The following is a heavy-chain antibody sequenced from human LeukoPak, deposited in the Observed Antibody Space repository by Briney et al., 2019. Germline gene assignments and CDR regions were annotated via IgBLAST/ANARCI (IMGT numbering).Heavy chain of an antibody. Sequence: GGSLRLSCAASGSTFSSSWMHWVRQAPGKGLVWVSLINSDGTFTNYADSVKGRFTISRDNAKNTLYLQMNTLRAEDTAVYYCARSLGSGSSYWGQGTLVTVSS. CDR2: INSDGTFT. J-gene: IGHJ4*02. CDR3: ARSLGSGSSY. CDR1: GSTFSSSW. V-gene: IGHV3-74*01. D-gene: IGHD3-10*01.